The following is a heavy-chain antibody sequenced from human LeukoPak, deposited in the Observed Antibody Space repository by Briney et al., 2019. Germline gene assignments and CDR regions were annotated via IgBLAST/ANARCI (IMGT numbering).Heavy chain of an antibody. J-gene: IGHJ5*02. CDR2: MRSKGYNYST. V-gene: IGHV3-73*01. D-gene: IGHD3-16*01. Sequence: GGSLRLSCSASGFTFSTSAIRWVRQVSGKRLEWIGRMRSKGYNYSTVYTASMKDKFTISRDDSKNTAYLQMNSLKTEDTAVYYCTAPFRGRNSMWFEPWGQGTLVVVSS. CDR1: GFTFSTSA. CDR3: TAPFRGRNSMWFEP.